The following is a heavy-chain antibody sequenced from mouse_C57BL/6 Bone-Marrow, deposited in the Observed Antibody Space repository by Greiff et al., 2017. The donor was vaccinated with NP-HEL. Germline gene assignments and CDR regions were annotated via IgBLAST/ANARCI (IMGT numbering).Heavy chain of an antibody. V-gene: IGHV3-6*01. D-gene: IGHD1-1*01. CDR2: ISYDGSN. CDR1: GYSITSGYY. J-gene: IGHJ3*01. Sequence: VQLKQSGPGLVKPSQSLSLTCSVTGYSITSGYYWNWIRQFPGNKLEWMGYISYDGSNNYNPSLKNRISITRDTSKNQFFLKLNSVTTEDTATYYCALLLRWFAYWGQGTLVTVSA. CDR3: ALLLRWFAY.